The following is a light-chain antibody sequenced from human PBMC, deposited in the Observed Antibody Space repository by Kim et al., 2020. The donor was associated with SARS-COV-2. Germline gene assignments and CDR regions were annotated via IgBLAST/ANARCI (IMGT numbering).Light chain of an antibody. CDR2: GKN. J-gene: IGLJ3*02. CDR1: SLRSYY. V-gene: IGLV3-19*01. CDR3: NSRDSSGNHLV. Sequence: CVQTVRVTGQGASLRSYYASWYQKTPGRAPVLVIYGKNNRPSGIPDRFSGSSSGNTASLTITGAQAEDEADYYCNSRDSSGNHLVFGGGTQLTVL.